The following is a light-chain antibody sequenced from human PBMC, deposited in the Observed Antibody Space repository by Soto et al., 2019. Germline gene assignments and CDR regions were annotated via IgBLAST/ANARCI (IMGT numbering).Light chain of an antibody. J-gene: IGKJ2*01. CDR2: AAS. V-gene: IGKV1-39*01. CDR3: QQSYSAPYT. Sequence: GDRVTITCRASQSISTYLNWYQQKPGKAPKLLIYAASSLQSGVPSRFSGSGSGTDFTLTISSLQPGDFATYHCQQSYSAPYTFGQGTKLEIK. CDR1: QSISTY.